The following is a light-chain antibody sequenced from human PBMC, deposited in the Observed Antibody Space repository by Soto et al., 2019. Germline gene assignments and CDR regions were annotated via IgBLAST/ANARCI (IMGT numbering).Light chain of an antibody. V-gene: IGLV2-14*01. J-gene: IGLJ1*01. Sequence: QSALTQPASVSGSPGQSITISCTGTSSEVGGYNYVSWYQQHPGKAPKLMIYDVSTRPSGVSNRFSGSKSGNTASLTISGLQAEDEADYYCSSYTSSSTLYVFGTGTKLTVL. CDR3: SSYTSSSTLYV. CDR2: DVS. CDR1: SSEVGGYNY.